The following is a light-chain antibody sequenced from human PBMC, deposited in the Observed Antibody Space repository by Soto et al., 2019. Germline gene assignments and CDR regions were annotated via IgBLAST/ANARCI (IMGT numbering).Light chain of an antibody. CDR3: SSFTTSYFYV. CDR1: SSDVGGYNY. J-gene: IGLJ1*01. V-gene: IGLV2-14*01. CDR2: EVT. Sequence: QSALTQPVSVSGSPGQSITISCTGTSSDVGGYNYVSWYQQHPGKAPKLMIYEVTKRPSGVSSRFSASKSAYTASLTISGLQAEDEANYYCSSFTTSYFYVFGPGTKVTVL.